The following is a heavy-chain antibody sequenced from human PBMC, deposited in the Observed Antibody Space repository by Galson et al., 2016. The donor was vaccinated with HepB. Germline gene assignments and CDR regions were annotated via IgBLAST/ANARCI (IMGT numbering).Heavy chain of an antibody. V-gene: IGHV1-69*13. CDR3: ARDPLYGDYGPVDY. CDR1: GDTFSSYP. D-gene: IGHD4-17*01. J-gene: IGHJ4*02. CDR2: IIPIFGTP. Sequence: SVKVSCKASGDTFSSYPITWVRQAPGQGLEWMGGIIPIFGTPKYAQKFQGRVTITADESTSRAYMELSSLRSEDTAVYYCARDPLYGDYGPVDYWGQGTLVTVSS.